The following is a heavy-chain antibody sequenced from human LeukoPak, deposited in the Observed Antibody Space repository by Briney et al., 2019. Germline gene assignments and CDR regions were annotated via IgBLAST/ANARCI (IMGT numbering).Heavy chain of an antibody. J-gene: IGHJ4*02. D-gene: IGHD3-22*01. V-gene: IGHV3-48*03. Sequence: PGGSLRLSCAASGFTFSSYEMNWVREAPGKGLEWISYIFSSSSTIYYADSVKGRFTISRDNARKSLYLQMNSLRAEDTAVYYCARGGYYFDYWGQGALVTVSS. CDR3: ARGGYYFDY. CDR2: IFSSSSTI. CDR1: GFTFSSYE.